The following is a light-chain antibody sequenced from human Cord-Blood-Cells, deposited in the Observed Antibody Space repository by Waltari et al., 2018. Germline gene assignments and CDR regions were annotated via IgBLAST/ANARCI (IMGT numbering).Light chain of an antibody. CDR3: QQYNNWPLT. CDR1: QSVSSN. CDR2: GAS. V-gene: IGKV3-15*01. Sequence: EIVMTQSQATLSVSSGERATLPCRASQSVSSNLAWYQQKPGQAPRPLIYGASTRATGIPARFSGSGSGTEFTLTISSLQSEDFAVYYCQQYNNWPLTFGGGTKVEIK. J-gene: IGKJ4*01.